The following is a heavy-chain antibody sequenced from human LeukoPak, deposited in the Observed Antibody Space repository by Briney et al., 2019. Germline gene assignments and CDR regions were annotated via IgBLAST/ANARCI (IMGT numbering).Heavy chain of an antibody. CDR2: ITTTGGTA. D-gene: IGHD3-9*01. Sequence: PGGSLRLSCEASGFSFSDDAMSWVRQAPGRGLEWVSAITTTGGTAYYADSVKGRFTVSRDNSKNILYLQMNSLRAEDTAVYYCAKNNPLTGYSRIDYWGQGTLVTVSS. J-gene: IGHJ4*02. CDR3: AKNNPLTGYSRIDY. CDR1: GFSFSDDA. V-gene: IGHV3-23*01.